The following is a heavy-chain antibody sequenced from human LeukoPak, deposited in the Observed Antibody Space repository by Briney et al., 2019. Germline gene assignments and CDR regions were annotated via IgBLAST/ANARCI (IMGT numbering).Heavy chain of an antibody. Sequence: PSETLSLTCTVSGGSISGSNYYWGWIRQPPGKRLEWIGKIYYSGSTYYNPSLKSRVTISVDTSRNQFSLKLNSVTAADTAVYYCARDYHGVVAASGYFQHWGQGTLVTVSS. D-gene: IGHD2-15*01. J-gene: IGHJ1*01. CDR3: ARDYHGVVAASGYFQH. CDR2: IYYSGST. CDR1: GGSISGSNYY. V-gene: IGHV4-39*07.